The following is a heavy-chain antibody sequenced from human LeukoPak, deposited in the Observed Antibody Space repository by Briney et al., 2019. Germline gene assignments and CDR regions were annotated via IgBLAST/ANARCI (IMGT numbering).Heavy chain of an antibody. J-gene: IGHJ4*02. Sequence: PGGSLRLSCAASGFTFSSYAMHWVRQAPGKGLEWVAVISYDRSNKYYADSVKGRFTISRDNSKNTLYLQMNSLRAEDTAVYYCARGYYYDSSGYYYVNYWGQGTLVTVSS. CDR2: ISYDRSNK. CDR3: ARGYYYDSSGYYYVNY. CDR1: GFTFSSYA. D-gene: IGHD3-22*01. V-gene: IGHV3-30-3*01.